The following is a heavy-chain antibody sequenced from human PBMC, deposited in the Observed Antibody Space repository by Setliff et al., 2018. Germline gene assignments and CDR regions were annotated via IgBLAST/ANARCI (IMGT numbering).Heavy chain of an antibody. CDR2: ISSSGSTI. CDR1: GFTFSDYY. D-gene: IGHD4-17*01. CDR3: ARGRRLRSALYYYYGMDV. J-gene: IGHJ6*02. V-gene: IGHV3-11*04. Sequence: GGSLRLSCAASGFTFSDYYMSWIRQAPGKGLEWVSYISSSGSTIYYADSVKGRFTISRDNAKNSLYLQMNSLRAEDTAVYYCARGRRLRSALYYYYGMDVWGQGTTVTVSS.